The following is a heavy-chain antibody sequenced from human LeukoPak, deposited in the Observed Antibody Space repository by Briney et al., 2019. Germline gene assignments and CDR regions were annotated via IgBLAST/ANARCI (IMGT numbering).Heavy chain of an antibody. D-gene: IGHD4-17*01. Sequence: ASVKVSCEASGYTLTKYYIHWVRQAPGQGLEWMGIINPAGGSTGYAQKFQGRVTMTRDTSTSTVYMELSSLRSEDTAVYYCARYNGDLTGGFDYWGQGTLVTVSS. CDR3: ARYNGDLTGGFDY. V-gene: IGHV1-46*01. CDR1: GYTLTKYY. J-gene: IGHJ4*02. CDR2: INPAGGST.